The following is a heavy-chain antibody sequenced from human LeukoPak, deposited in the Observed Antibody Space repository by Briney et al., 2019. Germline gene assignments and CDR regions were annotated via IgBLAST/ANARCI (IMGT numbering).Heavy chain of an antibody. J-gene: IGHJ3*02. Sequence: GGSLRLSCAASGFTFSDYYMSWIRQAPGKGLEWVSYISSSGSTIYYADSVKGRFTISRDNAKNSLFLQFNSLRAEDTAVYYCATPRVGGYEAFDIWGQGTMVTVSS. CDR1: GFTFSDYY. D-gene: IGHD5-18*01. V-gene: IGHV3-11*04. CDR3: ATPRVGGYEAFDI. CDR2: ISSSGSTI.